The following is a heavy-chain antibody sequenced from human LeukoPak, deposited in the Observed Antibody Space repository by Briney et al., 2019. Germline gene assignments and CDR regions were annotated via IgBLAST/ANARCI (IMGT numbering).Heavy chain of an antibody. V-gene: IGHV3-30*02. CDR2: IRYDGTNK. J-gene: IGHJ6*02. CDR3: ARVRYSNYGMDV. Sequence: GGSLRLSCAASAFTFSSYGMHWVRQAPGKGLEWVAFIRYDGTNKYYADSVKGRFTTSRDNAKNSLYLQMNSLRAEDTAVFYCARVRYSNYGMDVWGQGTTVTVSS. D-gene: IGHD6-13*01. CDR1: AFTFSSYG.